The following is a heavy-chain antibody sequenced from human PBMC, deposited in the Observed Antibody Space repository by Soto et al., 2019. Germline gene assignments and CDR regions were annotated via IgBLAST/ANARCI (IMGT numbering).Heavy chain of an antibody. V-gene: IGHV3-23*01. CDR2: ISGSGGST. J-gene: IGHJ4*02. CDR1: GFTFSSYA. D-gene: IGHD3-10*01. Sequence: AGGSLRLSCAASGFTFSSYAMSWVRQAPGKGLEWVSAISGSGGSTYYADSVKGRFTISRDNSKNTLYLQMNSLRAEDTAVYYCAKPEEVDLYYYGSGSYYHFDYWGQGTLVTVSS. CDR3: AKPEEVDLYYYGSGSYYHFDY.